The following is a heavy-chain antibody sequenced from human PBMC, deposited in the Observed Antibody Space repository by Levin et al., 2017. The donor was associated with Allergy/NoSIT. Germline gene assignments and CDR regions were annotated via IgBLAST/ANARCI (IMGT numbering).Heavy chain of an antibody. D-gene: IGHD6-19*01. J-gene: IGHJ4*02. CDR3: ARDISGWFSGPHFDY. V-gene: IGHV3-48*02. CDR2: ISYSSGTI. Sequence: GGSLRLFCAASGFSFERYSMDWVRQAPGKALEWVSYISYSSGTIHYADSVKGRFTISRDNANSSLFLQMNRLRDEDTAIYYCARDISGWFSGPHFDYWGQGIPVTVSS. CDR1: GFSFERYS.